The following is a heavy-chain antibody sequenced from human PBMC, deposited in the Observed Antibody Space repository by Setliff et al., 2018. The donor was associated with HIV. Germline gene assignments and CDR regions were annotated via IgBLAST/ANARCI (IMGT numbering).Heavy chain of an antibody. CDR3: AHSSGYDILTGYYKDWFDP. CDR1: GFSLSTDGVG. V-gene: IGHV2-5*02. Sequence: SGPTLVNPTQTLTLTCTFSGFSLSTDGVGVGWIRQPPGKALEWLVLIYWDNDMRYSPSLKSRLTITKDTSKNQVVLTMTNMDPVDTATYYCAHSSGYDILTGYYKDWFDPWGRGTLVTVSS. CDR2: IYWDNDM. J-gene: IGHJ5*02. D-gene: IGHD3-9*01.